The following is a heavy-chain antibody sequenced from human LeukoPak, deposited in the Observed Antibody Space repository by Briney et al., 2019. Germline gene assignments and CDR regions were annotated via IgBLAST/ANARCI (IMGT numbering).Heavy chain of an antibody. Sequence: ASVKVSCKASGYTFTGYYMHWVRQAPGQGLEWMGWINPNSGGTNYAQKFQGRITMTRDTSISTVYMELSRLTSDETAVYYCARQAYCGGDCYYYYMDVWGKGTTVTVSS. CDR3: ARQAYCGGDCYYYYMDV. CDR1: GYTFTGYY. CDR2: INPNSGGT. V-gene: IGHV1-2*02. J-gene: IGHJ6*03. D-gene: IGHD2-21*01.